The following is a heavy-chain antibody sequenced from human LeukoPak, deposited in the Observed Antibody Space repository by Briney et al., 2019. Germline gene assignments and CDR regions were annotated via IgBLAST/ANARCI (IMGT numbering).Heavy chain of an antibody. CDR2: ISSSGSTI. CDR1: GFTISSYE. J-gene: IGHJ6*02. V-gene: IGHV3-48*03. CDR3: ARDHEYQLASPWGSTYYYYYGMDV. Sequence: GGSLRLSCAASGFTISSYEMNWVRQAPGKGLEWVSYISSSGSTIYYADSVKGRFTISRDNAKNSLYLQMNSLRAEDTAVYYCARDHEYQLASPWGSTYYYYYGMDVWGQGTTVTVSS. D-gene: IGHD2-2*01.